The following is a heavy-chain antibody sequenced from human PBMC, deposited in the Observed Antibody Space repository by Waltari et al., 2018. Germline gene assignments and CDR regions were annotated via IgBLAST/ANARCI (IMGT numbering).Heavy chain of an antibody. CDR1: GGSISSYY. J-gene: IGHJ3*02. V-gene: IGHV4-59*01. Sequence: QVQLQESGPGLVKPSETLSLTCTVSGGSISSYYWSWIRQPPGKGLEWIGYIYYSGSTNYNPSRKSRVTISVDTSKNQFSLKLSSVTAADTAVYYCARGGGSYYPDAFDIWGQGTMVTVSS. CDR2: IYYSGST. D-gene: IGHD1-26*01. CDR3: ARGGGSYYPDAFDI.